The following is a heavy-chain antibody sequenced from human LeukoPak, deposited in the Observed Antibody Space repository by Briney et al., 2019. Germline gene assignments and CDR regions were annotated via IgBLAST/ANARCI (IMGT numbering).Heavy chain of an antibody. CDR2: IDYSGST. J-gene: IGHJ3*01. D-gene: IGHD3-22*01. CDR3: AKAGVRYFDSSGLYAFDF. V-gene: IGHV4-39*01. Sequence: PSETLSLTCAVSGGSISSTSYYWAWIRQPPGKGLEWIGTIDYSGSTYHNPSLKSRVTLSVDTSRNQFSLRLSSVDAADTAVYYCAKAGVRYFDSSGLYAFDFWGQGTTVTVSS. CDR1: GGSISSTSYY.